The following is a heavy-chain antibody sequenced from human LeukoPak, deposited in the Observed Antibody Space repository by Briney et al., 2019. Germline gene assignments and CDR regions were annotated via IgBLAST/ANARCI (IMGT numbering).Heavy chain of an antibody. CDR1: GFTFSSYS. CDR2: ISSSSSYI. D-gene: IGHD6-13*01. Sequence: PGGSLRLSCAASGFTFSSYSMNWVRQAPGKGLEWVSSISSSSSYIYYADSVKGRFTISRDNAKNSLYLQMNSLRAEDTAVYYCARDLRPSYSSSWSKWGGYYYGMDVWGKGTTVTVSS. V-gene: IGHV3-21*01. J-gene: IGHJ6*04. CDR3: ARDLRPSYSSSWSKWGGYYYGMDV.